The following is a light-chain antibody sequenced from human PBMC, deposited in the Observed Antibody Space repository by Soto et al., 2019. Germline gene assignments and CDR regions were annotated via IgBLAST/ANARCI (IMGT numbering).Light chain of an antibody. J-gene: IGKJ1*01. Sequence: IVVTLSPATLSLSTGERATLSCRASQTVRLNSLAWHQQKHGQAPRLLIYDASSRPPGIPDRFSGSGSGTDLTLTISSLQPDDFATYDCQQYNSYSPTFGQGTKVDI. CDR3: QQYNSYSPT. CDR2: DAS. CDR1: QTVRLNS. V-gene: IGKV3-20*01.